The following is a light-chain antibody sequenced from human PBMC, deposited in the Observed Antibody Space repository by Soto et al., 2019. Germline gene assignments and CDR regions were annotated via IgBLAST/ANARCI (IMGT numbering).Light chain of an antibody. CDR1: GSDVGYYDY. J-gene: IGLJ2*01. V-gene: IGLV2-11*01. Sequence: QSALTQPRSVSASPGQSVTISCTGTGSDVGYYDYVSWYQQHPGKAPKLMIYDVNKRPSGVPDRFSGSKSGNTASLTIFGLQAEDEADYYCCSYAGSYSEVFGGGTKVTVL. CDR3: CSYAGSYSEV. CDR2: DVN.